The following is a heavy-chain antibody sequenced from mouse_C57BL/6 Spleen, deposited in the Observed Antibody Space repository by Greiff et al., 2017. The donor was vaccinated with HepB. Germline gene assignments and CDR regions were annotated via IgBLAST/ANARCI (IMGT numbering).Heavy chain of an antibody. V-gene: IGHV5-12*01. CDR2: ISNGGGST. Sequence: EVKLVESGGGLVQPGGSLKLSCAASGFTFSDYYMYWVRQTPEKRLEWVAYISNGGGSTYYPDTVKGRFTISRDNAKNTLYLQMSRLKSEDTAMYYCARGGIYYGFYFDYWGQGTTLTVSS. D-gene: IGHD2-2*01. CDR3: ARGGIYYGFYFDY. J-gene: IGHJ2*01. CDR1: GFTFSDYY.